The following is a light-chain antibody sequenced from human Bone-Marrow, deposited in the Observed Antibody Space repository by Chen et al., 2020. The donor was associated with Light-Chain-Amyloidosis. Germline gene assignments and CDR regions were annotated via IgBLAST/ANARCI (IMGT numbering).Light chain of an antibody. CDR2: AAS. V-gene: IGKV3-11*01. CDR1: QSVGTY. CDR3: QQRGNWPLK. J-gene: IGKJ4*02. Sequence: EFVLTHSPATLVLSPGERATLSCRASQSVGTYLAWYQQKPGQAPRLLIYAASNRATGIPARFSGSGSGTDFTLSISSLEPEDFGGKYCQQRGNWPLKFGGGTKVEI.